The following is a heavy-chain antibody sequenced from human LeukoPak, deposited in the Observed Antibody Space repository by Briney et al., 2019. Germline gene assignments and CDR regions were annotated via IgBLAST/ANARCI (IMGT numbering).Heavy chain of an antibody. Sequence: SETLSLTCTVSGGSISSSSYYWGWIRQPPGKGLEWIGSIYYSGNTYYNPSLKSRVTISVDTSKNQFSLKLSSVTAADTAVYYCARRKVAATINTMVRGRSLKDNWFDPWGQGTLVTVSS. V-gene: IGHV4-39*01. D-gene: IGHD3-10*01. CDR2: IYYSGNT. J-gene: IGHJ5*02. CDR3: ARRKVAATINTMVRGRSLKDNWFDP. CDR1: GGSISSSSYY.